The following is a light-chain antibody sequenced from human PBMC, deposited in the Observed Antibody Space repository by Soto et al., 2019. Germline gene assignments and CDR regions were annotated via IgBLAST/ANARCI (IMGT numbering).Light chain of an antibody. CDR3: QQCDSTPQT. J-gene: IGKJ4*01. CDR1: QSINSH. CDR2: TTS. Sequence: DIQMTQSPSSLSASVGDRVTITCRTSQSINSHLNWYQQEPGKPPKLLIHTTSSLQSGVPSRFSGSGAGTDFTLTITTVQPEDAATYYCQQCDSTPQTFGGGTKVEI. V-gene: IGKV1-39*01.